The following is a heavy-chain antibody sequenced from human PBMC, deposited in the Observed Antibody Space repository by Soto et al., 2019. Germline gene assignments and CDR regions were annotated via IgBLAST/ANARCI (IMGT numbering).Heavy chain of an antibody. CDR2: NFHTRRN. D-gene: IGHD2-8*02. Sequence: QVQLQESGPGLVKPSETQSLTCTVSRVSISDYFWSWIRQPPGKGLAWIGYNFHTRRNSYNPSIKSLVTVPKDTSKKKFSLELTSVTAADTAVYYCATQRLCTGGHCWNWLDPWGQGTLVTVSS. CDR3: ATQRLCTGGHCWNWLDP. CDR1: RVSISDYF. J-gene: IGHJ5*02. V-gene: IGHV4-59*12.